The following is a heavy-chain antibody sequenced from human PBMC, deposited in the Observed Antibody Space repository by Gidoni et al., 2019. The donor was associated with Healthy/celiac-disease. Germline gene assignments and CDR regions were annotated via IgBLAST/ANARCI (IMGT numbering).Heavy chain of an antibody. V-gene: IGHV1-69*01. J-gene: IGHJ4*02. CDR1: GGTFSSYA. D-gene: IGHD1-26*01. CDR3: ARVAYSGSYWTANYFDY. CDR2: IIPIFGTA. Sequence: QVQLVQSGAEVKKPGSSVKVSCKASGGTFSSYAISWVRQAPGQGLEWMGGIIPIFGTANYAQKFQGRVTITADESTSTAYMELSSLRSEDTAVYYCARVAYSGSYWTANYFDYWGQGTLVTVSS.